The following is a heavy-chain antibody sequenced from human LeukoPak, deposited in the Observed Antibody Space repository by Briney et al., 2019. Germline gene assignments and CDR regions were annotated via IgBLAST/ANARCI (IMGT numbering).Heavy chain of an antibody. V-gene: IGHV3-21*01. J-gene: IGHJ4*02. D-gene: IGHD3-9*01. CDR1: GFTFDDYA. CDR3: AKDALRYFARFLFDY. Sequence: GGSLRLSCAASGFTFDDYAMHWVRQAPGKGLWWVSSISSSSSYIYYADSVKGRFTISRDNSKNTLYLQMSSLRAEDTAVYYCAKDALRYFARFLFDYCGQGTLVTVSS. CDR2: ISSSSSYI.